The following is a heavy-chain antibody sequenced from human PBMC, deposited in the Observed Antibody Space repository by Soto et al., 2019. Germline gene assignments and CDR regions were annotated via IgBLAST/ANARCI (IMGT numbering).Heavy chain of an antibody. V-gene: IGHV3-23*01. CDR3: AKSKDFDPYYYYYMDV. Sequence: PGGSLRLSCAASGFTFSSYAMSWVRQAPGKGLEWVSAISGSGGSTYYADSVKARFTISRDNSKNTLYLQMNSLRAEDTAVYYCAKSKDFDPYYYYYMDVWGKGTTVTVSS. J-gene: IGHJ6*03. CDR2: ISGSGGST. D-gene: IGHD3-9*01. CDR1: GFTFSSYA.